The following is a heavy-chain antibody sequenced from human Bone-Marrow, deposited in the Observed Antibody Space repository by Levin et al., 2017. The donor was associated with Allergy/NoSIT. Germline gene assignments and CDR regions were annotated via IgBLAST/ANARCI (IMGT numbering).Heavy chain of an antibody. V-gene: IGHV3-23*01. D-gene: IGHD5-12*01. J-gene: IGHJ4*02. Sequence: SCAASGFRFNTYAMSWVRQAPGKGLEWVSSLTAIGDSTYYADSVKGRFTISRDNSKNTVYLQMNNLRAEDTAIYYCTKSSGATTKTRFFDYWGQGTLVTVSS. CDR3: TKSSGATTKTRFFDY. CDR2: LTAIGDST. CDR1: GFRFNTYA.